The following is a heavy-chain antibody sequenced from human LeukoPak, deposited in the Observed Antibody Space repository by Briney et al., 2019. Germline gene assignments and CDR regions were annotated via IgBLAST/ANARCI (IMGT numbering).Heavy chain of an antibody. V-gene: IGHV3-30*18. CDR2: ISYDGSNK. CDR3: ANLEFWSGYYSL. J-gene: IGHJ3*01. Sequence: GGSLRLSCAASGFTFSSYGMHWVRQAPGKGLEWVAVISYDGSNKYYADSVKSRFTISRDNSKNTLNLQMNSLRAEDTAVYYCANLEFWSGYYSLWGQGTMVTVSS. CDR1: GFTFSSYG. D-gene: IGHD3-3*01.